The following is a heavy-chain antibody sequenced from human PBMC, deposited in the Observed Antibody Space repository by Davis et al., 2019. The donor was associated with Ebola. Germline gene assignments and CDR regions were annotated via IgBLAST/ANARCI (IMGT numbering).Heavy chain of an antibody. CDR1: GFTFNSHA. Sequence: GESLKISCVASGFTFNSHAMTWVRQAPGKGLEWVAHIGGSGGTTYYADSVKGRFTISRDNFKNTVILQMNSLRVEDTADYYCARGHNYAHEYWGQGTLVTVSS. CDR3: ARGHNYAHEY. J-gene: IGHJ4*02. V-gene: IGHV3-23*01. CDR2: IGGSGGTT. D-gene: IGHD4-11*01.